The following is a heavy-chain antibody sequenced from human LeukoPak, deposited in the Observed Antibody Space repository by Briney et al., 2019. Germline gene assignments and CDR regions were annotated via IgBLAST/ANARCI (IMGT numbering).Heavy chain of an antibody. D-gene: IGHD1-26*01. V-gene: IGHV3-66*01. CDR3: ARDRIVGATRYLDY. CDR2: IYSGGST. CDR1: GFTFSSYA. Sequence: GGSLRLSCAASGFTFSSYAMSWVRQAPGKGLEWVSVIYSGGSTYYADSVKGRFTISRDNSKNTLYLQMNSLRAEDTAVYYCARDRIVGATRYLDYWGQGTLVTVSS. J-gene: IGHJ4*02.